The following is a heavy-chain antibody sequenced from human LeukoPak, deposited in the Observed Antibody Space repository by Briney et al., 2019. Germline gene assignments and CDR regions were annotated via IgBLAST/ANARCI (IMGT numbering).Heavy chain of an antibody. Sequence: ASVKVSCKASGYTFTGYYMHWVRQAPGQGLEWMGWINPNSGGTNYAQKFQGRVTMTRDTSISTAYMELSRLRSDDTAVYYCARDGPGYYDSSGYPDYWGQGTLVTVSS. J-gene: IGHJ4*02. D-gene: IGHD3-22*01. V-gene: IGHV1-2*02. CDR3: ARDGPGYYDSSGYPDY. CDR1: GYTFTGYY. CDR2: INPNSGGT.